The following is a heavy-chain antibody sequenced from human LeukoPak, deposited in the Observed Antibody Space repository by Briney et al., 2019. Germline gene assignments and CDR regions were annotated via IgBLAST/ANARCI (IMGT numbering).Heavy chain of an antibody. CDR1: GFTFSTYA. J-gene: IGHJ4*02. V-gene: IGHV3-30*04. CDR3: ARGYCTSSSCYSDY. Sequence: SGGSLRLSCVTSGFTFSTYAFHWVRQAPGKGLEWVATMSFDVNNKYYADSVRGRFTISRDNSKNTLYLQMNSLRAEDTAVYSCARGYCTSSSCYSDYWGQGTLVTVSS. D-gene: IGHD2-2*02. CDR2: MSFDVNNK.